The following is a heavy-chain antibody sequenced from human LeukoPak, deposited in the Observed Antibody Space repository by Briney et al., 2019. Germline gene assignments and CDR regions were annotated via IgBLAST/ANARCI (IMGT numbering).Heavy chain of an antibody. D-gene: IGHD2-2*03. J-gene: IGHJ4*02. CDR1: GYTFTANY. Sequence: ASVKVSCKASGYTFTANYIHWVRQAPGQGLEWVGWIAPRSGATTYSQKSQDRVTTTRDTSITTTYLELATLRSDDTAVYYCARDGSVESGHYYFDFWGQGTLVTVSS. V-gene: IGHV1-2*02. CDR2: IAPRSGAT. CDR3: ARDGSVESGHYYFDF.